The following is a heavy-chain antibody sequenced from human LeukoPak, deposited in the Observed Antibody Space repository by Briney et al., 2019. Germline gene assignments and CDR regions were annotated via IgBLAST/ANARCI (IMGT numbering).Heavy chain of an antibody. V-gene: IGHV3-48*03. CDR2: ISSSGSTI. D-gene: IGHD2-15*01. Sequence: GGSLRLSCAASGFTFSSYEMNWVRQAPGKGLEWVSYISSSGSTIYYADSVKGRFTISRDNAKNSLYLQMNSLRAEDTAVYYCARLWPYCSGVSCYQYYYYYYYMDVWGKGTTVTISS. CDR3: ARLWPYCSGVSCYQYYYYYYYMDV. CDR1: GFTFSSYE. J-gene: IGHJ6*03.